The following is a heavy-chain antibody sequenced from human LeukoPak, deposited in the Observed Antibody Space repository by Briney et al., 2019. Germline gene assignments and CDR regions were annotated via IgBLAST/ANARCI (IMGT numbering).Heavy chain of an antibody. CDR3: ARDLVGATGY. CDR1: GFTVSSNY. V-gene: IGHV3-66*01. D-gene: IGHD1-26*01. CDR2: IYSGGST. Sequence: SGGSLRLSCAASGFTVSSNYMSWVRQAPGKGLEWVSVIYSGGSTYYADSVKGRFTISRDNSKNTLYLQMNSLRAEDTAVYYCARDLVGATGYWGQGTLVTVSS. J-gene: IGHJ4*02.